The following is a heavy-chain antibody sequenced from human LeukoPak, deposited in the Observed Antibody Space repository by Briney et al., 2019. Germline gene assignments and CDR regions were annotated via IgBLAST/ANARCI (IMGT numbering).Heavy chain of an antibody. Sequence: PGGSLRLSCAASGFTFSSYGMHWLRQAPGKGLEWVAVICYDGSNKYYADSVRGGFTISSDNSKNTLYLQMNSLRAEDTAVYYCARSSGYPYDAFDIWGQGTMVTVSS. D-gene: IGHD3-22*01. V-gene: IGHV3-33*01. CDR2: ICYDGSNK. CDR3: ARSSGYPYDAFDI. J-gene: IGHJ3*02. CDR1: GFTFSSYG.